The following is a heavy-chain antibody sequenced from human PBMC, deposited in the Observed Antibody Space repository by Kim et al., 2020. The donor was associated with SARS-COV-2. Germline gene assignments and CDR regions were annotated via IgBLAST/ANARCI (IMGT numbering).Heavy chain of an antibody. V-gene: IGHV4-34*01. J-gene: IGHJ5*02. CDR1: GGSFSGYY. D-gene: IGHD2-2*02. Sequence: SETLSLTCAVYGGSFSGYYWSWIRQPPGKGLEWIGEINHSGSTNYNPSLKSRVTISVDTSKNQFSLKLSSVTAADTAVYYCARAGNPRYWCSSTSCYTGNWFDPWGQGTLVTVSS. CDR3: ARAGNPRYWCSSTSCYTGNWFDP. CDR2: INHSGST.